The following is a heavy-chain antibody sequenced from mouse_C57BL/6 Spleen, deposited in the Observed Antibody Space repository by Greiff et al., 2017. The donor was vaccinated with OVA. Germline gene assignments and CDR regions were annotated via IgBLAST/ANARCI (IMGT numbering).Heavy chain of an antibody. V-gene: IGHV6-3*01. J-gene: IGHJ3*01. Sequence: EVKLMESGGGLVQPGGSMKLSCVASGFTFSNYWMNWVRQSPEKGLEWVAQIRLKSDNYATHYAESVKGRFTIARDDSKSSVYLQMNNLRAEDTVIYYCTGLITTVVAPGFAYWGQGTLVTVSA. CDR2: IRLKSDNYAT. CDR1: GFTFSNYW. CDR3: TGLITTVVAPGFAY. D-gene: IGHD1-1*01.